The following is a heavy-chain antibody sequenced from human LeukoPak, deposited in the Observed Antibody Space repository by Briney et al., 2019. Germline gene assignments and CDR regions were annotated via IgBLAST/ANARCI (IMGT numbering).Heavy chain of an antibody. CDR1: GGSFSGYY. V-gene: IGHV4-34*01. Sequence: SETLSPTCAVYGGSFSGYYWSWIRQPPGKGLEWIGEINHSGSTNYSPSLKSRVTISVDTSKNQFSLKLSSVTAADTAVYYCAGILRSTSSVDYWGQGTLVTVSS. CDR3: AGILRSTSSVDY. D-gene: IGHD2-2*01. J-gene: IGHJ4*02. CDR2: INHSGST.